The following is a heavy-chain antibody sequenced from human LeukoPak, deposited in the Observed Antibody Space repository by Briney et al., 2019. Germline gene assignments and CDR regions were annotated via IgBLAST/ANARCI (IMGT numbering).Heavy chain of an antibody. CDR3: ASQEASAAIRDYYYYMDV. CDR2: ISDYNGNT. V-gene: IGHV1-18*01. J-gene: IGHJ6*03. Sequence: SSVQVSIKGSRYTFTSYVISWVRQARAHGREGMGLISDYNGNTNNPQRLQGRVTMTTDTSTSTDYMELRSLRSEDTAVYYCASQEASAAIRDYYYYMDVWGKGTAVTVS. D-gene: IGHD5-18*01. CDR1: RYTFTSYV.